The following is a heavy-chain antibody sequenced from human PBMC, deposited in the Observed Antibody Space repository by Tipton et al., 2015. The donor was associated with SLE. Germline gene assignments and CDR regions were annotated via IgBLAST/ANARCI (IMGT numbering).Heavy chain of an antibody. V-gene: IGHV4-34*01. Sequence: TLSLTCAVYGESFSAYYWNWVRQPPGKGLEWIGEINHSGSTNYNPSLRSRVTISVDTAKNQFSLKLTSVTAADTGVYYCARRRVQGVIRAFDYWGQGTLVTVSS. J-gene: IGHJ4*02. CDR2: INHSGST. CDR1: GESFSAYY. CDR3: ARRRVQGVIRAFDY. D-gene: IGHD3-10*01.